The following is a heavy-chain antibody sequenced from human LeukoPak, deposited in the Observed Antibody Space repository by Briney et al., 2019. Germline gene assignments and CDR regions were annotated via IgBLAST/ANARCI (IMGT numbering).Heavy chain of an antibody. CDR3: ASPRYCSGGSCSLGYYYGMDV. CDR1: GYTFTSYY. Sequence: ASVKVSCKASGYTFTSYYMHWVRQAPGQGLEWMGIINPSGGSTSYAQKFQGRVTMTRDTSTSTVYMELSSLRSEDTAVYYCASPRYCSGGSCSLGYYYGMDVWGQGTTVTVSS. D-gene: IGHD2-15*01. J-gene: IGHJ6*02. V-gene: IGHV1-46*01. CDR2: INPSGGST.